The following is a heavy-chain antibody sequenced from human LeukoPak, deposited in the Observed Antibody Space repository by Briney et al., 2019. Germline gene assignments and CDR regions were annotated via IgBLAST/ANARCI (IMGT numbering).Heavy chain of an antibody. CDR1: GFTFSTYS. D-gene: IGHD3-22*01. Sequence: GGSLRLSCAASGFTFSTYSMNWVRQAPGKGLEWVSSISSSSSYIYYADSVKGRFTISRDNAKNSLYLQMNSLRAEDTAVYYCAKDLKTWYYYDSSGYYRYYFDYWGQGTLVTVSS. V-gene: IGHV3-21*04. J-gene: IGHJ4*02. CDR2: ISSSSSYI. CDR3: AKDLKTWYYYDSSGYYRYYFDY.